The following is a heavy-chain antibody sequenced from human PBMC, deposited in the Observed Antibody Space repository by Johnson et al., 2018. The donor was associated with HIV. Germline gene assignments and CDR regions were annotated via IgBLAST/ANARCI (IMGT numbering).Heavy chain of an antibody. CDR1: GFTVSSNY. CDR3: ARVITEGGTRWAFDI. D-gene: IGHD3-10*01. J-gene: IGHJ3*02. CDR2: IHSGGST. Sequence: VQVVESGGGLVKPGGSLRLSCAASGFTVSSNYMSWVRQAPGKGLEWVSVIHSGGSTYYADSVKGRFTISRDNSKNTLYLQMHSLRAEDTAVYYCARVITEGGTRWAFDIWGQGTIVTVSS. V-gene: IGHV3-53*01.